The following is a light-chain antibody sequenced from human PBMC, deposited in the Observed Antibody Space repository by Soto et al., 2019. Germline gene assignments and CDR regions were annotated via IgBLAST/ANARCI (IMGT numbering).Light chain of an antibody. J-gene: IGKJ3*01. CDR3: QQLNSYPRT. V-gene: IGKV1-9*01. CDR2: AAS. Sequence: DIQLTQSPSFLSASVGDRVTITCRASQGISSSLAWYQQKPGTAPKLLIYAASTLQSGVPSRFSGRGSGTDFTLTISSLQPEDFATYYCQQLNSYPRTFGPGTKVDIK. CDR1: QGISSS.